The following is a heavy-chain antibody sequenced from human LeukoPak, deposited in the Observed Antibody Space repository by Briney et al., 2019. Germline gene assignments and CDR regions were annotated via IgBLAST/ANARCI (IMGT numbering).Heavy chain of an antibody. CDR3: AKAAYGDYVNWFDP. V-gene: IGHV3-23*01. CDR1: GFTFSSYA. Sequence: PGGSLRLSCAASGFTFSSYAMSWVRQAPGKGLEWVSSIGGIGASTYYADSVKGRFTISRDNSKNTLYLQMNSLRAEDTALYYCAKAAYGDYVNWFDPWGQGTLVTVSS. CDR2: IGGIGAST. D-gene: IGHD4-17*01. J-gene: IGHJ5*02.